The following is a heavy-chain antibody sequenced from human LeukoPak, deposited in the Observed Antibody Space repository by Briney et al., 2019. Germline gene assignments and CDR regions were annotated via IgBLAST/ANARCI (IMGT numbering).Heavy chain of an antibody. CDR2: IYYSGTT. CDR1: GGSISSYY. D-gene: IGHD6-13*01. Sequence: SETLSLTRTVSGGSISSYYWSWIRQPPGKGLEWIGYIYYSGTTNYNPSLKSRVTISADTSKNQFSLKLSSVTAADTAVYYCARGVYIAAAQYGYWGQGTLVTVSS. J-gene: IGHJ4*02. CDR3: ARGVYIAAAQYGY. V-gene: IGHV4-59*01.